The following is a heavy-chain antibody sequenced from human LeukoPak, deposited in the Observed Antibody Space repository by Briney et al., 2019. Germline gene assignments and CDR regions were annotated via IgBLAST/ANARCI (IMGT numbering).Heavy chain of an antibody. CDR2: IWYDGSNK. J-gene: IGHJ4*02. CDR1: GFTFRSFG. CDR3: ARDGYYYDSSTLSGLDY. V-gene: IGHV3-33*01. D-gene: IGHD3-22*01. Sequence: GRSLRLSCAASGFTFRSFGMHWVRQAPGKGLEWVAVIWYDGSNKYYADSVKGRFTISRDNSKNTLYLQMNSLRAEDMAVYYCARDGYYYDSSTLSGLDYWGQGTLVTVSS.